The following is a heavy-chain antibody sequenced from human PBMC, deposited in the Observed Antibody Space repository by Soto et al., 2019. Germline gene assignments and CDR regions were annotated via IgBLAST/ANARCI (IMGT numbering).Heavy chain of an antibody. D-gene: IGHD6-6*01. CDR3: VREASSSGLHLDH. CDR2: ISGSGSST. V-gene: IGHV3-23*01. J-gene: IGHJ4*02. Sequence: PGGSLRLSCAASGFTFSSYSVSWVRQAPGKGLEWVSFISGSGSSTYYADSVKGRFTISRGNSKNTLYLQMNSLRAEDAAVYYCVREASSSGLHLDHWGRGTLVTVSS. CDR1: GFTFSSYS.